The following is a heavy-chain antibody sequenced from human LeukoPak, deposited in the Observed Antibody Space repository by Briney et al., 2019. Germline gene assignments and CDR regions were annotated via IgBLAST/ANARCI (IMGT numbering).Heavy chain of an antibody. CDR2: ISSSGSTI. D-gene: IGHD6-19*01. V-gene: IGHV3-48*03. CDR1: GFTFSSYE. CDR3: ARDPYSSGWYYYYGMDV. Sequence: GGSLRLSCAASGFTFSSYEMNWVRQAPGKGLEWVSYISSSGSTIYYADSVKGRFTISRDNAKNSLYLQMNSLRAEDTAVYYCARDPYSSGWYYYYGMDVWGQGTRSPSP. J-gene: IGHJ6*02.